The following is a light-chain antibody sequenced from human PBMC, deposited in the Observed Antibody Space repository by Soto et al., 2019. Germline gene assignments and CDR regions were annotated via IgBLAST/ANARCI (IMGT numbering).Light chain of an antibody. CDR3: QKYAASPRT. CDR1: QSVNDNY. CDR2: GAS. J-gene: IGKJ1*01. V-gene: IGKV3-20*01. Sequence: EIVLTQSPGTLSLSPRERATLSCRASQSVNDNYLAWYQHKPGQAPRLLIYGASSRAPGIPDRFSGSGSGTDFALTISNLEPEDVAIYYCQKYAASPRTCGQGTQVEV.